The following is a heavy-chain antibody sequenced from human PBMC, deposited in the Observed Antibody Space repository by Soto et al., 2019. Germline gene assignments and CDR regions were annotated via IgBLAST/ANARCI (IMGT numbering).Heavy chain of an antibody. CDR2: IWYDGSNK. CDR3: ARGGGYDPTIPFDY. J-gene: IGHJ4*02. D-gene: IGHD5-12*01. CDR1: GFTFSSYG. V-gene: IGHV3-33*01. Sequence: QVQLVESGGGVVQPGRSLRLSCAASGFTFSSYGMHWVRQAPGKGLEWVAVIWYDGSNKYYADSVKGRFTISRDNSKNTLYLQMNRLRAEDTAVYYCARGGGYDPTIPFDYWGQGTLVTVSS.